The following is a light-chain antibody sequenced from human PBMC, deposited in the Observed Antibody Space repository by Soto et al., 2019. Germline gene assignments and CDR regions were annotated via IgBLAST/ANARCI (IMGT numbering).Light chain of an antibody. CDR3: KSDTGINNWV. V-gene: IGLV2-8*01. J-gene: IGLJ3*02. CDR1: SSDVGGYNY. Sequence: QSALTQPPSASGSPGQSVTISCTGTSSDVGGYNYVSWYQQHPGKAPKVMIYEVNKRPSGVPDRFSGSKSGNAAFVTVSGLQAEEEADYCSKSDTGINNWVFGGGTKLTVL. CDR2: EVN.